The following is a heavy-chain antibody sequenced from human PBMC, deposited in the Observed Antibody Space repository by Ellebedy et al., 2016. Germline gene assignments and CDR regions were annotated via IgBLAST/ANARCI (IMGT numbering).Heavy chain of an antibody. CDR1: GFSISTSGMC. V-gene: IGHV2-70*11. Sequence: SGPTLVKPRQTLTLTCTVSGFSISTSGMCVSWIRQPPGKALEWLARIDWGDDKYYSTSLRTRLTISKDTSKKQVVLTMTNMDPVDTGTYYCARTKGAVRVSGMDVWGQGTTVTVSS. D-gene: IGHD6-19*01. CDR2: IDWGDDK. J-gene: IGHJ6*02. CDR3: ARTKGAVRVSGMDV.